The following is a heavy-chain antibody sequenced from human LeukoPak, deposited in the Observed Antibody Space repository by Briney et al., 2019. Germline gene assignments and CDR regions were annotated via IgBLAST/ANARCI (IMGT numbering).Heavy chain of an antibody. V-gene: IGHV4-30-2*01. Sequence: PSQTLSLTCAVSGGSISSGGYSWSWIRQPPGKGLERIGYIYHSGSTYYNPSLKSRVTISVDRSKNQFSLKLSSVTAADTAVYYCARLTYYYDSSGYSYWYFDLWGRGTLVTVSS. D-gene: IGHD3-22*01. J-gene: IGHJ2*01. CDR3: ARLTYYYDSSGYSYWYFDL. CDR1: GGSISSGGYS. CDR2: IYHSGST.